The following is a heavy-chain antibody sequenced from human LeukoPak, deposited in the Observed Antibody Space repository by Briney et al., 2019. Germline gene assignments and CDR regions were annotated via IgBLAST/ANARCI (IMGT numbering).Heavy chain of an antibody. Sequence: PSETLSLTCTVSGGSISSSSYYWGWIRQPPGKGLEWIGNIYYGGSTYYNPSLKSRVTISVDTSKNQFSLKLSSVTVADTAVYYCARQSGGYSGYDHDYWGQGTLVTVSS. V-gene: IGHV4-39*01. D-gene: IGHD5-12*01. CDR3: ARQSGGYSGYDHDY. CDR1: GGSISSSSYY. J-gene: IGHJ4*02. CDR2: IYYGGST.